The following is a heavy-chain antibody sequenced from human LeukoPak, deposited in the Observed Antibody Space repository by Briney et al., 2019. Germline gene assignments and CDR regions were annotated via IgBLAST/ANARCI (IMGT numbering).Heavy chain of an antibody. CDR1: GGFISSDY. CDR3: AGIYYSGGSLRQAH. J-gene: IGHJ4*02. V-gene: IGHV4-59*01. CDR2: IYNSA. D-gene: IGHD2-15*01. Sequence: PSETLSLTCTVSGGFISSDYWSWIRQPPGKGLEWLGYIYNSATYNPYLKSRVTISVDTSKNQFSLKLSSVTAADTAVYFCAGIYYSGGSLRQAHWGQGTLVTVSS.